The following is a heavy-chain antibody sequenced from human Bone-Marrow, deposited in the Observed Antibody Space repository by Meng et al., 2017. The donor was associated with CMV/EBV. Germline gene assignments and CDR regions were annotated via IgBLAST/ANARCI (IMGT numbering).Heavy chain of an antibody. V-gene: IGHV4-34*01. CDR3: ARGPRYSSSRRFDY. D-gene: IGHD6-6*01. Sequence: CAGYSRSFSGFYWSWIRQPPGKGLEWIGEINHSGSTNYNPSLKSRVTISVDTSKNQFSLKLSSVTAADTAVYYCARGPRYSSSRRFDYWGQGTLVTVSS. J-gene: IGHJ4*02. CDR2: INHSGST. CDR1: SRSFSGFY.